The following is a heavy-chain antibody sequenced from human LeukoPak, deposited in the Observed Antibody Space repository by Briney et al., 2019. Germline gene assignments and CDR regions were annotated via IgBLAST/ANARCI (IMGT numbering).Heavy chain of an antibody. CDR1: GFAFSSYG. J-gene: IGHJ4*02. CDR3: AKVPKIAAAGPCYFDY. Sequence: GGSLRLSCAASGFAFSSYGMHWVRQAPGKGLEWVAFIRYDGSNKYYADSVKGRFTISRDNSKNTLYLQMNSLRAEDTAVYYCAKVPKIAAAGPCYFDYWGQGTLVTVSS. V-gene: IGHV3-30*02. D-gene: IGHD6-13*01. CDR2: IRYDGSNK.